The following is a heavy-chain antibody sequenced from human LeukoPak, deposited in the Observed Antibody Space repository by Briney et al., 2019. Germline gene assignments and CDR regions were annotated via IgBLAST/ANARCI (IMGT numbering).Heavy chain of an antibody. Sequence: PSETLSLTCTVSGGSISSYYWSWIRQPPGKGLEWIGYIYYSGSTNYNPSLKSRVTISVDTSKNQFSLKLSSVTAADTAVYYCARFLNYYDSSGYYSDWGQGTLVTVSS. CDR3: ARFLNYYDSSGYYSD. CDR2: IYYSGST. D-gene: IGHD3-22*01. V-gene: IGHV4-59*01. CDR1: GGSISSYY. J-gene: IGHJ4*02.